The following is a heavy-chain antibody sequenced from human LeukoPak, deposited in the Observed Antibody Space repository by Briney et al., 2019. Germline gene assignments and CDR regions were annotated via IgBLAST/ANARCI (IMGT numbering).Heavy chain of an antibody. Sequence: SEALSLTCTVSGGSISSGGYYWSWIRQHPGKGLEWNGYIYYSGSTYYNPSLKSRVTISVDTSKNQFSLKLSSVTAADTAVYYCARAIPLSFLSHNWIDPWGQGTLVTVSS. CDR2: IYYSGST. CDR3: ARAIPLSFLSHNWIDP. D-gene: IGHD3-16*02. CDR1: GGSISSGGYY. V-gene: IGHV4-31*03. J-gene: IGHJ5*02.